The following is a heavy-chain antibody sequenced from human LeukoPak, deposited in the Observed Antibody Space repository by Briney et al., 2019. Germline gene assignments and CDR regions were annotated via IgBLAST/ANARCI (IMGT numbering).Heavy chain of an antibody. Sequence: SVKVSCKASGGTFSSYAISWVRQAPGPGLEWMGRIIPIFGTANYAQKFQGRVTITTDESTSTAYMELSSLRSEDTAVYYCASQSEGTVAGYYFDYWGQGTLVTVSS. CDR2: IIPIFGTA. CDR1: GGTFSSYA. V-gene: IGHV1-69*05. J-gene: IGHJ4*02. D-gene: IGHD6-19*01. CDR3: ASQSEGTVAGYYFDY.